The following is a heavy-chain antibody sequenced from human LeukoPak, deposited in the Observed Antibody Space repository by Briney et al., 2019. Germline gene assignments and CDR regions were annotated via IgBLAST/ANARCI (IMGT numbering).Heavy chain of an antibody. J-gene: IGHJ4*02. V-gene: IGHV3-30-3*01. Sequence: PGRSLRLSCAASGFTFSSYAMHWVRQAPGKGLEWVAVISNDGSNKYYADSAKGRFTISRDNSKNTLYLQMNSLRPEDTAVYYCARDPVSIALQINSDYWGQGTLVTVSS. CDR3: ARDPVSIALQINSDY. CDR1: GFTFSSYA. CDR2: ISNDGSNK. D-gene: IGHD1-1*01.